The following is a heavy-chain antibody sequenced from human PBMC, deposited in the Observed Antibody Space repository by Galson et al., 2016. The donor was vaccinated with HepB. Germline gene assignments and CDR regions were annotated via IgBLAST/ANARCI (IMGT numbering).Heavy chain of an antibody. J-gene: IGHJ4*02. V-gene: IGHV6-1*01. D-gene: IGHD3-9*01. CDR1: GDSVSSNSAA. CDR2: TYYRAKWYN. Sequence: CAISGDSVSSNSAAWNWIRQSPSRGLEWLGRTYYRAKWYNDYAVSVKSRITINPDTSKYQFSLQLNSVTPEDTAVYYCARDRFCSILTGGEYLGYWGQGTLVTVSS. CDR3: ARDRFCSILTGGEYLGY.